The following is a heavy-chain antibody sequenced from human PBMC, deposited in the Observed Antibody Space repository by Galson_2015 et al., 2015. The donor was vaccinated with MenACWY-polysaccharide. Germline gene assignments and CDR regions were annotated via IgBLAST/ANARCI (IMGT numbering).Heavy chain of an antibody. CDR2: ISGSGTDI. J-gene: IGHJ4*02. CDR1: GFSITSYA. V-gene: IGHV3-23*01. CDR3: AKASQWGAAAVGSFDH. D-gene: IGHD6-13*01. Sequence: SLRLSCAASGFSITSYAVNWVRQAPGKGLEWVAVISGSGTDIRYADSVKDRFTISRDTSKSTLYLQMNSLRAEDTAKYYCAKASQWGAAAVGSFDHWGQGTLVTVSS.